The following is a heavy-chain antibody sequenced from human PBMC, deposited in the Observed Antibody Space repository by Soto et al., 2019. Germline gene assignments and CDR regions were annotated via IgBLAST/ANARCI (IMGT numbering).Heavy chain of an antibody. Sequence: SETLSLTCTVSGGSISSSSSYWGWIRQPPGKGLEWIGSIYYSGSTYYNPSLKSRVTISVDTSKNQFSLKLSSVTATDTAVYYCAIHRITMVRGRHTWFDPWGEGALGTVSS. CDR3: AIHRITMVRGRHTWFDP. V-gene: IGHV4-39*01. D-gene: IGHD3-10*01. J-gene: IGHJ5*02. CDR2: IYYSGST. CDR1: GGSISSSSSY.